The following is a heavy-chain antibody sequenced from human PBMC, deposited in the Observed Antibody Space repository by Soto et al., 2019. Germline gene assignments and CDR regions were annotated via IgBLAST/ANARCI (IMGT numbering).Heavy chain of an antibody. V-gene: IGHV1-18*01. D-gene: IGHD2-21*02. J-gene: IGHJ6*02. CDR1: GYTFTSYG. CDR3: AREGDVPYYYYGTDV. Sequence: QVQLVQSGGEVRKPGASVTVSCKASGYTFTSYGISWVRQAPGQGLEWMGWISGYNGKTNYAQKVQDRVTMTTDTTPHAVYLEPRSLRFDGTAVYYCAREGDVPYYYYGTDVWGQGTTVTVSS. CDR2: ISGYNGKT.